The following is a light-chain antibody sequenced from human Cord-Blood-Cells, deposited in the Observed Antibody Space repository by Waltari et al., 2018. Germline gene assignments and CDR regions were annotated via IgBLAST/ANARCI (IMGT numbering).Light chain of an antibody. Sequence: QSALTQPPSVSGSPGPSIPISSTGTSSDVGGYNYVSWYHQHPGKAPQLMIYDVSNRPSGVANRFSGSKSGNTASLPISGLQAEDEADYYCSSYTSSSTLVFGGGTKLTVL. CDR2: DVS. CDR3: SSYTSSSTLV. CDR1: SSDVGGYNY. J-gene: IGLJ2*01. V-gene: IGLV2-14*01.